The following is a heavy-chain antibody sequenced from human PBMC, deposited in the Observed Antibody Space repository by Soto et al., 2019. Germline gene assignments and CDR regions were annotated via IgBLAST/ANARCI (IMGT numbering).Heavy chain of an antibody. CDR1: GFIFRSYS. V-gene: IGHV3-48*01. CDR2: ISSSSSTI. CDR3: ARDPIDP. Sequence: GGSLRLSCAASGFIFRSYSMNWVRQAPGKGLEWVSYISSSSSTIYYADSVKGRFTISRDNAENSLYLQMNSLRAEDTAVYYCARDPIDPWGQGTLVTVSS. J-gene: IGHJ5*02.